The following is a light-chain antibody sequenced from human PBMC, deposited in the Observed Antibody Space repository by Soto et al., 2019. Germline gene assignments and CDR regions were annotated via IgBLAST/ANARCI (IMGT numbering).Light chain of an antibody. CDR3: QHYNNYWT. Sequence: DIQMTQSPSTLSASVGDRVTITCRASQSISSWLAWYQQKPGKAPKLLIYDASSLESGVPSRFSGSGSATEFTLTISSLQPDDFANYYCQHYNNYWTLGQGTKVDLK. J-gene: IGKJ1*01. CDR2: DAS. CDR1: QSISSW. V-gene: IGKV1-5*01.